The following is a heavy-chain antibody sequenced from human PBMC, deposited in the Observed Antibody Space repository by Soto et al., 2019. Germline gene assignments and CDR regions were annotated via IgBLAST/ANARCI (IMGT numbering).Heavy chain of an antibody. D-gene: IGHD5-18*01. CDR1: GFSVSQNY. V-gene: IGHV3-53*01. Sequence: GGSLRLSCVASGFSVSQNYMTWVRQAPGRGLEWVSVLYRAGNAYYADSVKGRFTISRDISSNTLYLQMNRLRAEDAAVYYCARGDGYNAAPFDSWGQGTLVTVSS. J-gene: IGHJ4*02. CDR3: ARGDGYNAAPFDS. CDR2: LYRAGNA.